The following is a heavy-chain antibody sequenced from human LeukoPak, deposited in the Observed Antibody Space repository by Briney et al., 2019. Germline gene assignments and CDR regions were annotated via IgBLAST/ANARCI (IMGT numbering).Heavy chain of an antibody. D-gene: IGHD1-26*01. CDR2: IIPRLDTT. J-gene: IGHJ6*02. CDR1: GVIFS. V-gene: IGHV1-69*08. CDR3: ANLVGPLDV. Sequence: SVKVSCKASGVIFSINWVLQAHGQGLEWMGRIIPRLDTTNYAQKFQGRVTITADKSTDTVYMELRRLRSEDAAVYYCANLVGPLDVWGQGTTVSVSS.